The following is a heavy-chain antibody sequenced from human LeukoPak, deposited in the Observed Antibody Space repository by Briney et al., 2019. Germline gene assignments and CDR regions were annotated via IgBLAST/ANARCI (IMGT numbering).Heavy chain of an antibody. CDR1: GGSFSGYY. J-gene: IGHJ6*03. CDR2: INHSGST. V-gene: IGHV4-34*01. Sequence: SETLSLTCAVYGGSFSGYYWSWIRQPPGKGLEWIGEINHSGSTNYNPSLKSRVTISVDTSKNQFSLKLSSVTAADTAVYYCARVSTTYWDYYMDVWGKGTTVTVSS. CDR3: ARVSTTYWDYYMDV. D-gene: IGHD1-1*01.